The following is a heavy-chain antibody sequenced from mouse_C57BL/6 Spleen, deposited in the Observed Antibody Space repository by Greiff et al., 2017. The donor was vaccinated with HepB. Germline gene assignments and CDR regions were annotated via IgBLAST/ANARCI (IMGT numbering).Heavy chain of an antibody. V-gene: IGHV3-6*01. D-gene: IGHD2-2*01. Sequence: ESGPGLVKPSQSLSLTCSVTGYSITSGYYWNWIRQFPGNKLEWMGYISYDGSNNYNPSLKNRISITRDTSKNLFFLKLNSVTTEDTATYYCARFGYDQAWFAYWGQGTLVTVSA. CDR2: ISYDGSN. CDR1: GYSITSGYY. CDR3: ARFGYDQAWFAY. J-gene: IGHJ3*01.